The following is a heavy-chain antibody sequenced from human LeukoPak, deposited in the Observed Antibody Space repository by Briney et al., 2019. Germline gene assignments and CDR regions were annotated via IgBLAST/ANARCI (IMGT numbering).Heavy chain of an antibody. J-gene: IGHJ4*02. Sequence: SGGSLRLSCAASGFTFSSYGMHWVRQAPGKGLEWVAFIRYDGSNKYYADSVKGRFTISRDNSKNTLYLQMNSLKTEGTAVYYCTRQDIVVVPAAPLDYWGQGTLVTVSS. CDR1: GFTFSSYG. D-gene: IGHD2-2*01. V-gene: IGHV3-30*02. CDR3: TRQDIVVVPAAPLDY. CDR2: IRYDGSNK.